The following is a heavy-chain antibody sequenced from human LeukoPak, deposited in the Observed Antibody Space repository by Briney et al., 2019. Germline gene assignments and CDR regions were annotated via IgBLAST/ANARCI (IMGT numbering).Heavy chain of an antibody. CDR1: GGSLSSGGYY. CDR3: ARDAGSGYDSPYFDY. CDR2: IYYSGST. V-gene: IGHV4-31*03. D-gene: IGHD5-12*01. Sequence: QTLSLTCTVSGGSLSSGGYYWGWLRQHPGTGLEWIGYIYYSGSTYYNPSLKSRVTISVDTSKNQFSLKLSSVTAADTAVYYCARDAGSGYDSPYFDYWGQGTLVTVSS. J-gene: IGHJ4*02.